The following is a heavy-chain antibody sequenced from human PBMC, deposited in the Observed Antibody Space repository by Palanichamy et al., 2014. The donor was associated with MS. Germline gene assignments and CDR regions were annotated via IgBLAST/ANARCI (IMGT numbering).Heavy chain of an antibody. CDR1: GFTFSSYS. V-gene: IGHV3-21*01. Sequence: EVQLVESGEGLVKPGGSLRLSCAASGFTFSSYSMNWVRQAPGKGLEWVSSISSGSSYIYYADSVKGRFTISRDNAKNSLYLQMNSLRAEDTAVYYCARGLRGSYWVKDAFDIWGQGTMVTVSS. D-gene: IGHD1-26*01. J-gene: IGHJ3*02. CDR2: ISSGSSYI. CDR3: ARGLRGSYWVKDAFDI.